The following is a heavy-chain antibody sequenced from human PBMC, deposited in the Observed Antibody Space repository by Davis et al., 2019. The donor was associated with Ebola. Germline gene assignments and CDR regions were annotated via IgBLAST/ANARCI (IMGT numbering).Heavy chain of an antibody. CDR2: IKTDGSEE. D-gene: IGHD4-23*01. V-gene: IGHV3-7*01. J-gene: IGHJ2*01. CDR1: GFTFSTYW. CDR3: ARDHATTVVHWYFDL. Sequence: PGGSLRLSCEASGFTFSTYWMSWVRQAPGKGLEWVANIKTDGSEEHYVDSVKGRFTMSRDNAKNSLYLQMNSLRAEDTAVYYCARDHATTVVHWYFDLWGRGTLVTVSS.